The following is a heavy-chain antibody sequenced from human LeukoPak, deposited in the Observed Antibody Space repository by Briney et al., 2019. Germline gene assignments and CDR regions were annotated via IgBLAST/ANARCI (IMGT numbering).Heavy chain of an antibody. Sequence: GGSLRLSCAVSGFTFSNYAMSWVRQAPGKGLEWVSSISGSGDSTYYADSVKGRFTISRDNSKNTLYLQMNSLRAEDTAVYYCAKVGSSGWTLYYFDYWGQGTLVTVSS. D-gene: IGHD6-19*01. CDR1: GFTFSNYA. CDR3: AKVGSSGWTLYYFDY. V-gene: IGHV3-23*01. J-gene: IGHJ4*02. CDR2: ISGSGDST.